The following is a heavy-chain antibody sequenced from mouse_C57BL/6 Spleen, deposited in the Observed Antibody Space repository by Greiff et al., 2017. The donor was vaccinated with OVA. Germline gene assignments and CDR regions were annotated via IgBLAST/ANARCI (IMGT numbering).Heavy chain of an antibody. CDR1: GFTFSDAW. Sequence: EVQRVESGGGLVQPGGSMKLSCAASGFTFSDAWMDWVRQSPEKGLEWVAEIRNKANNHATYYAESVKGRFTISRDDSKSSVYLQMNSLRAEDTGIYYCTRGVYYYGSWYFDVWGTGTTVTVSS. J-gene: IGHJ1*03. V-gene: IGHV6-6*01. CDR3: TRGVYYYGSWYFDV. CDR2: IRNKANNHAT. D-gene: IGHD1-1*01.